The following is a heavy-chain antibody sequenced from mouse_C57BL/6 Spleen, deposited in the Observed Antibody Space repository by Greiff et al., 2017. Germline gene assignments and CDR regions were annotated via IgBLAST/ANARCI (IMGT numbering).Heavy chain of an antibody. CDR1: GYSITSGYY. J-gene: IGHJ2*01. Sequence: EVKLVESGPGLVKPSQSLSLTCSVTGYSITSGYYWNWIRQFPGNKLEWMGYISYDGSNNYNPSLKNRISITRDTSKNQFFLKLNSVTTEDTATYYCAREDYYGYYFDYWGQGPTLTVSS. CDR2: ISYDGSN. D-gene: IGHD1-2*01. CDR3: AREDYYGYYFDY. V-gene: IGHV3-6*01.